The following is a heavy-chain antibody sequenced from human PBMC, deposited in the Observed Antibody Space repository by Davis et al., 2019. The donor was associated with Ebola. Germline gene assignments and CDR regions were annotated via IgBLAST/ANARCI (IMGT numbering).Heavy chain of an antibody. CDR1: GGTFSSYA. CDR3: ARDSMVAGNDY. D-gene: IGHD6-19*01. CDR2: INAGNGNT. J-gene: IGHJ4*02. Sequence: AASVKVSCKASGGTFSSYAISWVRQAPGQGLEWMGWINAGNGNTKYSQKFQGRVTITRDTSASTVYMELSSLRSEDTAVYYCARDSMVAGNDYWGQGTLVTVSS. V-gene: IGHV1-3*01.